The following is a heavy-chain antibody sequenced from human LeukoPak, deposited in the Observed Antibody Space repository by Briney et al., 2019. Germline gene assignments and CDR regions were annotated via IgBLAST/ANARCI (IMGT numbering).Heavy chain of an antibody. J-gene: IGHJ5*02. CDR2: INHSGST. CDR1: GGSFSGHY. V-gene: IGHV4-34*01. Sequence: SETLSLTCAVYGGSFSGHYWSWIRQPPGKGLEWIGEINHSGSTNYNPSLKSRVTISVDTSKNQFSLKLNSVTAADAAVYYCARHYGPWGQGTLVTVSS. D-gene: IGHD3-16*01. CDR3: ARHYGP.